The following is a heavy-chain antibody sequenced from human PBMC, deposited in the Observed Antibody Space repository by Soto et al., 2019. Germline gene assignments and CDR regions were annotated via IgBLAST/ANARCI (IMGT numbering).Heavy chain of an antibody. CDR1: RGSISGHY. CDR2: IFYTGST. D-gene: IGHD6-19*01. CDR3: ARVGSSGWSPDY. V-gene: IGHV4-59*11. Sequence: SETLSLTCTVSRGSISGHYWIWIRQSPGKRLEWIGYIFYTGSTNYNPSLKSRVTLSADTSKNQFSLRLSSVTAADTAVYYCARVGSSGWSPDYWGQGTLVTVSS. J-gene: IGHJ4*02.